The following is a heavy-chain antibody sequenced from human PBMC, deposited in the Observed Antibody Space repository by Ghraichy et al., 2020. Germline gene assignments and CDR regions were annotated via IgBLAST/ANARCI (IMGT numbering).Heavy chain of an antibody. CDR2: ISGSGNSA. D-gene: IGHD1-26*01. Sequence: GGSLRLSCAASGFTFSNYAMSWVRQGPGKGLEWVSGISGSGNSAYYADSVKGRFTISRDNFKNTVFLQMNSLRAEDTALYYCAKGYSGSYFDWGQGTLVTVS. V-gene: IGHV3-23*01. J-gene: IGHJ4*02. CDR3: AKGYSGSYFD. CDR1: GFTFSNYA.